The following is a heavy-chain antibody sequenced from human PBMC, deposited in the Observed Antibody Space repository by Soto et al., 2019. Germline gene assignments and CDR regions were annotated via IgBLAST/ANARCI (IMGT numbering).Heavy chain of an antibody. CDR2: IWYDGSNK. CDR1: GFTFSSYG. J-gene: IGHJ4*02. V-gene: IGHV3-33*01. D-gene: IGHD6-19*01. CDR3: ARTKAVAAKTQYYFDY. Sequence: QVQLVESGGGVVQPGRSLRLSCAASGFTFSSYGMNWVRQAPGKGLEWVAVIWYDGSNKYYADSVKGRFTISRDNSKNTLYLKMTSPRAEDTAVYYCARTKAVAAKTQYYFDYWGQGTLVTVSS.